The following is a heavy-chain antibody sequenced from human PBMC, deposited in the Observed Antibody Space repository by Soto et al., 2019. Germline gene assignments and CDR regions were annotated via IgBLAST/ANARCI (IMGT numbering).Heavy chain of an antibody. CDR2: MNPDSGHA. Sequence: DSVKVSCKASGYTFTNSDINWVRQAPGQGLEWMGWMNPDSGHAAYAQKFQGRVTLTTSTSTSTVYMEMRSLGSEDTAVYYCARRPHCSGGICYYGLDNWGQGTLFTVSS. J-gene: IGHJ4*02. V-gene: IGHV1-8*01. D-gene: IGHD2-15*01. CDR3: ARRPHCSGGICYYGLDN. CDR1: GYTFTNSD.